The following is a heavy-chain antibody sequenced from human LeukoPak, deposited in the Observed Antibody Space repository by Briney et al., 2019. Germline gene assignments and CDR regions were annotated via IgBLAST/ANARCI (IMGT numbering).Heavy chain of an antibody. Sequence: SETLSLTCTVSGYSISSGYYWGWIRQPPGKGLEWIGSIYHSGSTYYNPSLKSRVTISVDTSKNQFSLKLTSVTAADTAVYYCARIETYSSGWYDAFFDYWGQGTLVTV. J-gene: IGHJ4*02. CDR2: IYHSGST. CDR3: ARIETYSSGWYDAFFDY. CDR1: GYSISSGYY. D-gene: IGHD6-19*01. V-gene: IGHV4-38-2*02.